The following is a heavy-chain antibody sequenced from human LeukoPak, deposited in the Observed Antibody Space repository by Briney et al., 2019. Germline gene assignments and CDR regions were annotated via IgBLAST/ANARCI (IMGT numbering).Heavy chain of an antibody. J-gene: IGHJ4*02. D-gene: IGHD6-19*01. CDR3: ARAFENSGWYYFDY. CDR1: GGSISSYY. CDR2: IYYSGST. Sequence: SETLSLTCTVSGGSISSYYWSWIRQPPGKGLEWIGYIYYSGSTNYNPSLKSRVTISVDTSKNQFSLKLSSVTAADTAVYYCARAFENSGWYYFDYWGQGTLVTASS. V-gene: IGHV4-59*01.